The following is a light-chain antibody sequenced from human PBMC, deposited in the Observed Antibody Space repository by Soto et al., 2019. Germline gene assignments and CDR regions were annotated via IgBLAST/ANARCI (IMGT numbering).Light chain of an antibody. CDR3: QQYGSSPPLT. J-gene: IGKJ4*01. CDR1: QSVSGSH. CDR2: GAS. Sequence: EIVLTQSPGTLSLSPGERATLSCRASQSVSGSHLAWYQQKPGQAPKLLIYGASTRATGIPDRFSGSGSGTDFTLTFSRLEPEDFAVYYCQQYGSSPPLTFGGGTKVEIK. V-gene: IGKV3-20*01.